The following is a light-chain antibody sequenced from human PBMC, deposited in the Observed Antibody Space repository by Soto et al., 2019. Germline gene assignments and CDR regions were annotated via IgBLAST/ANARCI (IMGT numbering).Light chain of an antibody. Sequence: QSALTQPASVSGSPGQSITISCTGTGSDIGGYNYVSWYLQHPGKAPKLMIYEVSNRPSGVSNRFSGSKSGNTASLTISGLQTEDEADYFCSSYTSISTLVFGTGTKVTVL. CDR3: SSYTSISTLV. V-gene: IGLV2-14*01. CDR2: EVS. J-gene: IGLJ1*01. CDR1: GSDIGGYNY.